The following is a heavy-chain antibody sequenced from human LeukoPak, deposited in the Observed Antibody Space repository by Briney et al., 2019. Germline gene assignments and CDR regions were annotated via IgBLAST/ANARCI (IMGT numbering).Heavy chain of an antibody. J-gene: IGHJ5*01. CDR1: GFPFSTYG. Sequence: GGSLRLSCAASGFPFSTYGMHWLRQPPGKRREWVAFIEYDATYEFFTNSVKGRFSISRDNAENTLYLEINSLRVEDTALYYCANDLGTGTTGGPRFDPWGQGTLVTVSS. V-gene: IGHV3-30*02. CDR3: ANDLGTGTTGGPRFDP. D-gene: IGHD1-1*01. CDR2: IEYDATYE.